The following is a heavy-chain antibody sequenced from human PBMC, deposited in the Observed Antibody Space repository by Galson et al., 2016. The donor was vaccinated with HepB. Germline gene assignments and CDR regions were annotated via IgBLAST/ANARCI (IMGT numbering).Heavy chain of an antibody. CDR2: ISSSSSTI. Sequence: SLRLSCAGTGFTFSSYNMNWVRQAPGKGLDWISYISSSSSTIYYADSVKGRFTISRDNPRNSLYLQMNSLRAEDTALYYCAKAAQYCSSSSCRNWFDPWGQGTLVTVSS. D-gene: IGHD2-2*01. CDR1: GFTFSSYN. J-gene: IGHJ5*02. V-gene: IGHV3-48*04. CDR3: AKAAQYCSSSSCRNWFDP.